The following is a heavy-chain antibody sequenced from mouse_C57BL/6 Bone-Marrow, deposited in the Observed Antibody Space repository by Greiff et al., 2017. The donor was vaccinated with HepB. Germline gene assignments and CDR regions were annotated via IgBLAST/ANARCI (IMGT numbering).Heavy chain of an antibody. V-gene: IGHV1-42*01. Sequence: EVQLQESGPELVKPGASVKISCKASGYSFTGYYMNWVKQSPEKSLEWIGEINPSTGGTTYNQKFKAKATLTVDKSSSTAYMQLKSLTSEDSAVYYCAKPDGYPYYYAMDYWGQGTSVTVSS. D-gene: IGHD2-3*01. J-gene: IGHJ4*01. CDR2: INPSTGGT. CDR3: AKPDGYPYYYAMDY. CDR1: GYSFTGYY.